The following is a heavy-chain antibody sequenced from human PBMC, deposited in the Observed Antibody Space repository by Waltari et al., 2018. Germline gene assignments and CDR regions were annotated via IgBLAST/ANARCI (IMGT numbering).Heavy chain of an antibody. V-gene: IGHV1-46*01. J-gene: IGHJ4*02. CDR3: ARGIVGATTPGY. CDR1: GYTLPAFH. CDR2: INPSGGST. D-gene: IGHD1-26*01. Sequence: QVQLVQSGAEVKKPGASVHLSCKASGYTLPAFHIPWVRQAPGQGLEWMGIINPSGGSTTYAQKFRGRVTVTSDTDTVYMELSSLRSEDTAVYYCARGIVGATTPGYWGQGTLVTVSS.